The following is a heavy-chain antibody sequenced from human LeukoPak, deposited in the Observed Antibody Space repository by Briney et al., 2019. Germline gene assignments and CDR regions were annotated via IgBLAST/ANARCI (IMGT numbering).Heavy chain of an antibody. CDR3: ARSLSSGSHYNTLDY. CDR2: ISYDGSNK. V-gene: IGHV3-30-3*01. D-gene: IGHD3-10*01. Sequence: GGSLRLSCAASGFTFSSYAMHWVRQAPGKGLEWVAVISYDGSNKYYADSVKGRFTISRDNSKNTLYLQMNSLRAEDTAVYYCARSLSSGSHYNTLDYWGQGTLVTVSS. CDR1: GFTFSSYA. J-gene: IGHJ4*02.